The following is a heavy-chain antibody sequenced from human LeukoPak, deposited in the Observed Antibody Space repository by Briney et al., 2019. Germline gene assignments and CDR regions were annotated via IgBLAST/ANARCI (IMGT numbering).Heavy chain of an antibody. J-gene: IGHJ6*03. V-gene: IGHV1-46*01. Sequence: PGASVKVSCKASGYTFTSYYMHWVRQAPGQGLEWMGIINPSGGSTSYAQKFQGRVTMTRDMSTSTVYMELSSLRSEDTAVYYCASEIAGAGEDYSYYNMDVGEKGPRVTVSS. CDR3: ASEIAGAGEDYSYYNMDV. D-gene: IGHD2/OR15-2a*01. CDR2: INPSGGST. CDR1: GYTFTSYY.